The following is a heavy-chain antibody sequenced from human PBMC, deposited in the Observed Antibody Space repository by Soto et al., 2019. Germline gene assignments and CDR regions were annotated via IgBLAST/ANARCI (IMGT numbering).Heavy chain of an antibody. CDR3: ARYSSSWYPSNY. CDR1: GGSVSSGSYY. CDR2: IYYSGST. D-gene: IGHD6-13*01. J-gene: IGHJ4*02. Sequence: SETLSLTCTVSGGSVSSGSYYWSWIRQPPGKGLEWIGYIYYSGSTNYNPSLKSRVTISVDTSKNQFSLKLSSVTAADTAVYYCARYSSSWYPSNYWGQGTLVTVSS. V-gene: IGHV4-61*01.